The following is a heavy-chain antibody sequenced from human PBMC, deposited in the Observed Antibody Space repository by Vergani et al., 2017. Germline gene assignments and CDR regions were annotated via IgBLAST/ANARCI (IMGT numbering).Heavy chain of an antibody. CDR2: ISYDGSNK. Sequence: QVQLVESGGGVVQPGRSLRLSCAASGFTFSSYAMHWVRQAPGKGLEWVAVISYDGSNKYYADSVKGRFTISRDNSKNTLYLQMNSLQTEDTALYYCVRVKGSNWNDHLYDIWGQGTLVTVSS. CDR3: VRVKGSNWNDHLYDI. D-gene: IGHD1-1*01. V-gene: IGHV3-30-3*01. CDR1: GFTFSSYA. J-gene: IGHJ3*02.